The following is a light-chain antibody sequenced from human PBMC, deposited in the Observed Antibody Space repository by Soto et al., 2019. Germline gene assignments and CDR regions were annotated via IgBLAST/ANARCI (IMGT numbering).Light chain of an antibody. Sequence: EIVLTQSPGTLSLSPGAGATLSCRASQSVSSSYVAWYQHRPGLAPRLLIHDASSRATGIPDRFGGTKSGTDVTLTIRRLEPEDAAVYDGQQYGSSPITFGQGTRLEIK. CDR2: DAS. CDR1: QSVSSSY. V-gene: IGKV3D-20*01. J-gene: IGKJ5*01. CDR3: QQYGSSPIT.